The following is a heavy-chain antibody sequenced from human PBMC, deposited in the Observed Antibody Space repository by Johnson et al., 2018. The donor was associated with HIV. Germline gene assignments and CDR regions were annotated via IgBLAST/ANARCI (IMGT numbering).Heavy chain of an antibody. CDR1: GFTFDDYA. D-gene: IGHD2-15*01. CDR3: ARSPRYCVGGNCLLHAFDI. J-gene: IGHJ3*02. Sequence: VQLVESGGGLVQPGRSLRLSCAASGFTFDDYAMHWVRQAPGTGLEWVSGINWTGGRTGYADSVKGRFTISRDNANNFLYLQMNSLRAEDTALYYCARSPRYCVGGNCLLHAFDIWGQGTMITVSS. V-gene: IGHV3-20*04. CDR2: INWTGGRT.